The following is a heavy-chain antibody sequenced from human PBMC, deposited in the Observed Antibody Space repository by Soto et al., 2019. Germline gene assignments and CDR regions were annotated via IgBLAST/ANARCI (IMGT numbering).Heavy chain of an antibody. J-gene: IGHJ4*02. D-gene: IGHD3-10*01. Sequence: GGSLRLSCAASVFTFSSHAINWVRKAPGKGLEWISSIDSSSSFIYYADSVKGRFTISRDNAKNSVFLHMSSLRADDTAVYYCARDPLWFGEIGYFDYWGQGALVTVSS. CDR2: IDSSSSFI. CDR1: VFTFSSHA. V-gene: IGHV3-21*06. CDR3: ARDPLWFGEIGYFDY.